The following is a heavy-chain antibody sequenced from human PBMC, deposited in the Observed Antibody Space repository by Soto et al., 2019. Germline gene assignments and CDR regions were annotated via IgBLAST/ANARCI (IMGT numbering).Heavy chain of an antibody. V-gene: IGHV1-58*01. J-gene: IGHJ4*01. Sequence: SLKVFFKASGFTFSSSAVQWVRQVRGQRLELMGWIVLGNGNTNYAQNFQDRVTITRDMSTSTAYMEVRSLGYEDTAVYYCATRVGGVGWCWLKLWGQGSLVTDSS. D-gene: IGHD2-8*02. CDR2: IVLGNGNT. CDR1: GFTFSSSA. CDR3: ATRVGGVGWCWLKL.